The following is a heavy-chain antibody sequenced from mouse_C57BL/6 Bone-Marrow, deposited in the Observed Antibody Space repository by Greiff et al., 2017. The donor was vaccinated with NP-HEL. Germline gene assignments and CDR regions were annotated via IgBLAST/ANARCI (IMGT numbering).Heavy chain of an antibody. J-gene: IGHJ2*01. Sequence: QVQLQQPGAELVKPGASVKLSCKASGYTFTSYLMHWVKQRPGRGLEWIGRIDPNSGGTKYNEQFKSKATLTVDKTSSTAYMQLNSLTSEDSAVYYGARYYSGSSSFDYCGQGTTLTVSS. V-gene: IGHV1-72*01. CDR3: ARYYSGSSSFDY. CDR2: IDPNSGGT. D-gene: IGHD1-1*01. CDR1: GYTFTSYL.